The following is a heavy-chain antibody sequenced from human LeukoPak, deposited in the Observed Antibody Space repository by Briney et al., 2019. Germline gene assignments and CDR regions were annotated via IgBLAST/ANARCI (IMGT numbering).Heavy chain of an antibody. CDR2: IRYSGRT. D-gene: IGHD6-19*01. Sequence: SEILSLTCTASDDSISRDFWNWIRQPPGKGLEWIGYIRYSGRTEYNPSLKSRVTISIQTSKNQFSLKLTSVTAADTAIYYCARLPDVSGWPFDYWGQGILVTVSS. J-gene: IGHJ4*02. V-gene: IGHV4-59*01. CDR1: DDSISRDF. CDR3: ARLPDVSGWPFDY.